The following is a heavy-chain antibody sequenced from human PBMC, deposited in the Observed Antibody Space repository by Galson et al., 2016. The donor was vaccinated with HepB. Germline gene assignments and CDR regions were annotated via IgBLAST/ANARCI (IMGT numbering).Heavy chain of an antibody. J-gene: IGHJ4*02. CDR2: ISNDESHK. V-gene: IGHV3-30*04. CDR3: ARDRDWAFDY. CDR1: GFTFSTYA. D-gene: IGHD3/OR15-3a*01. Sequence: SLRLSCAASGFTFSTYAIHWVRRAPGKGLEWVALISNDESHKYYADSVMGRFIISTDNVRNPLYLQMNSLRDDDTAFYYCARDRDWAFDYWGQGVLVTVSS.